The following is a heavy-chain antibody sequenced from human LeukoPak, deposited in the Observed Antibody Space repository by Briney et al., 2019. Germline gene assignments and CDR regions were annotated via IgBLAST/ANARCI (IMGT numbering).Heavy chain of an antibody. V-gene: IGHV4-61*01. CDR3: ARLLWFGELLSHFDY. J-gene: IGHJ4*02. CDR1: GGSISSGNYY. Sequence: SETLSLTCTVSGGSISSGNYYWSWIRQHPGKGLEWIGYIYYSGSTNYNPSLKSRVTISVDTSKNQFSLKLSSVTAADTAVYYCARLLWFGELLSHFDYWGQGTLVTVSS. CDR2: IYYSGST. D-gene: IGHD3-10*01.